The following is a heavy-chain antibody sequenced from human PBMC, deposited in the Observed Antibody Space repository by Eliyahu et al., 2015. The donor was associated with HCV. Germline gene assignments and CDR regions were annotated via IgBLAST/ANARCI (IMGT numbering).Heavy chain of an antibody. Sequence: QVPLVESGGGVVQPGRSLRLSCAASGFIFSDYGMHWVRQAPGKGLDWVAVISYDGSRNYYADSVKGRFTISRDNSKNTLFLQMDSLTTEDTAVYYCAKEGLPLCTSASCSIDSWGQGTLVTVSS. V-gene: IGHV3-30*18. J-gene: IGHJ4*02. CDR1: GFIFSDYG. CDR2: ISYDGSRN. CDR3: AKEGLPLCTSASCSIDS. D-gene: IGHD2-2*01.